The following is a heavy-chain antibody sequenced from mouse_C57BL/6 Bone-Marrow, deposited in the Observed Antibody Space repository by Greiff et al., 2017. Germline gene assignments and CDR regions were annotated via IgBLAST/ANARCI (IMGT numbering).Heavy chain of an antibody. V-gene: IGHV1-4*01. D-gene: IGHD4-1*01. CDR3: ATNWGFDY. CDR2: MNPSSGYT. CDR1: GYTFPSYT. J-gene: IGHJ2*01. Sequence: VKLMESGAELARPGASVKMSCKASGYTFPSYTMHWVKQRPGQGLEWIGYMNPSSGYTKYNQKFKDKATLTADKSSSTAYMQLSSLTSEDSAVYYCATNWGFDYWGQGTTLTVSS.